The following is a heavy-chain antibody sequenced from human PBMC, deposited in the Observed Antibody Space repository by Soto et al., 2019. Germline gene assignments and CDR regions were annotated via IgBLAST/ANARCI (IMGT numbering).Heavy chain of an antibody. CDR3: AAPKAGYNSRDYYYGMDV. CDR1: GFTFTSSA. D-gene: IGHD5-18*01. CDR2: IVVGSGNT. Sequence: SVKVSCKASGFTFTSSAVQWVRQARGQRLEWIGWIVVGSGNTNYAQKFQERVTITRDMSTSTAYMELSSLRSEDTAVYYCAAPKAGYNSRDYYYGMDVWGQGTTVTVS. J-gene: IGHJ6*02. V-gene: IGHV1-58*01.